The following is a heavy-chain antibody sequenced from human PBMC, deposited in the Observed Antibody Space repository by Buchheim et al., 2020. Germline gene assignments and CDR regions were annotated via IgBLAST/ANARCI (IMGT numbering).Heavy chain of an antibody. J-gene: IGHJ4*02. Sequence: QLQLRESGPGLVKSSETLFLTCSLSGASISSGSHFWAWIRQPPGKGLEYVGTIYHHGFTSDYNPSLRTRLTISIDTSKNQLSLSLTSLTAADTAVYYCGRLSGFTGGTYDAIDLWGQGTL. CDR1: GASISSGSHF. CDR3: GRLSGFTGGTYDAIDL. D-gene: IGHD4-23*01. CDR2: IYHHGFT. V-gene: IGHV4-39*01.